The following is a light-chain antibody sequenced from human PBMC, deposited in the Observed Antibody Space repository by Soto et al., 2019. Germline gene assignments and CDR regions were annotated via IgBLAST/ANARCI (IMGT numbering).Light chain of an antibody. V-gene: IGLV2-8*01. CDR2: EVS. CDR1: SSDVGGYNY. Sequence: QSALTQPPSASGSPGQSVTISCTGTSSDVGGYNYVSWYQQHPGKAPKLMIYEVSKRPSGVPDRFSGSKSGNTASLPVSGLQGEDEADYYCSFFAGSFYWEFAGGTKLTFL. J-gene: IGLJ2*01. CDR3: SFFAGSFYWE.